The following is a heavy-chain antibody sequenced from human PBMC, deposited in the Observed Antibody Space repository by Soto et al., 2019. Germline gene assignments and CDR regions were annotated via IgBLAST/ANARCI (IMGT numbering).Heavy chain of an antibody. CDR2: MNPNSGNT. J-gene: IGHJ4*02. V-gene: IGHV1-8*01. CDR3: ARTLYGDNVDY. Sequence: QVQLVQSGAEVKKPGASVKVSCKASGYTFTSYDINWVRQATGQGLEWMGWMNPNSGNTGYAQKFQGRVTMTRNTSISTAYMQLSNLRFQETAVYYCARTLYGDNVDYWGQGTLVPVSS. D-gene: IGHD4-17*01. CDR1: GYTFTSYD.